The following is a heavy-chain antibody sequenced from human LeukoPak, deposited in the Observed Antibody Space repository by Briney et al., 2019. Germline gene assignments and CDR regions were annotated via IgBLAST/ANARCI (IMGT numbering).Heavy chain of an antibody. CDR3: AKELYSTTWYDY. D-gene: IGHD6-13*01. Sequence: GGSLRLSCAASGFTFSNFGMHWLRQAPGKGLEWVAVIWFDGSNDYFADSVKGRFTIARDNSENTLDLQMNSLRAEDTAVYYCAKELYSTTWYDYWGQGTLVTVSS. CDR2: IWFDGSND. CDR1: GFTFSNFG. J-gene: IGHJ4*02. V-gene: IGHV3-30*02.